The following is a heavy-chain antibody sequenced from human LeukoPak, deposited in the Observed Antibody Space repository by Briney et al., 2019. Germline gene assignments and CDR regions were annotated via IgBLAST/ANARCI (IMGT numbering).Heavy chain of an antibody. D-gene: IGHD1-7*01. Sequence: GGSLRLSCAASGFTFSSYNMNWVRQAPGKGLEWVSSISSTSTYIYYADSVKGRFTISRDNAKNSLYLQMNSLRAEDTAVYYCARATTYPAGDAFDIWGQGTMVTVSS. CDR1: GFTFSSYN. CDR3: ARATTYPAGDAFDI. V-gene: IGHV3-21*01. CDR2: ISSTSTYI. J-gene: IGHJ3*02.